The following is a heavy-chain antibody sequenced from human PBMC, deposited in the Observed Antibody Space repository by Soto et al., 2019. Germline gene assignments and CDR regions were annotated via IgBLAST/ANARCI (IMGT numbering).Heavy chain of an antibody. Sequence: GGSLRLSCAASGFTFSSYSMNWVRQAPGKGLEWVSYISSSSSTIYYADSVKGRFTISRDNAKNSLYLQMNSLRAEDTAVYYCARWDSSGWDYYFDYWGQGTLVTVSS. CDR1: GFTFSSYS. CDR2: ISSSSSTI. V-gene: IGHV3-48*01. CDR3: ARWDSSGWDYYFDY. J-gene: IGHJ4*02. D-gene: IGHD6-19*01.